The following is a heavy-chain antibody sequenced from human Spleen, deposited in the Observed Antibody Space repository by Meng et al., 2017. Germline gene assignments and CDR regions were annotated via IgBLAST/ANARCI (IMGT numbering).Heavy chain of an antibody. CDR1: GFTFRTYG. V-gene: IGHV3-33*01. CDR3: ARVMNSNFWSSPSH. CDR2: IWYDGSNK. J-gene: IGHJ4*02. D-gene: IGHD3-3*01. Sequence: GESLKISCAASGFTFRTYGMHWVRQAPGKGLEWVALIWYDGSNKYYADSVKGRFTISRDNSKNTLYLQMTSLRVEDTAVYFCARVMNSNFWSSPSHWGLGTLVTVSS.